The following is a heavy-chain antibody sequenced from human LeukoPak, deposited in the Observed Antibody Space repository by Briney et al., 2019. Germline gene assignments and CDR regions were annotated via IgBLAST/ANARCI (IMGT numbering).Heavy chain of an antibody. J-gene: IGHJ4*02. CDR1: GGSFSGYY. CDR2: IYYSGST. Sequence: SETLSLTCAVYGGSFSGYYWSWIRQPPGKGLEWIGYIYYSGSTNYNPSLKSRVTISVDTSKNQFSLKLSSVTAADTAVYYCARHVHFYDSSGYTHYFDYWGQGTLVTVSS. CDR3: ARHVHFYDSSGYTHYFDY. D-gene: IGHD3-22*01. V-gene: IGHV4-59*08.